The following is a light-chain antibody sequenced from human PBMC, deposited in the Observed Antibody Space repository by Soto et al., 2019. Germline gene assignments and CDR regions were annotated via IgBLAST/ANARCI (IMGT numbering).Light chain of an antibody. Sequence: ALTQPASVSGSPGQSITISCTGTSSDVGTYKPVSWYQQYPGKAPKVIIYDDTKRPSGVSSRFSGSKSGNTASLTISGLQAEDEADYYCCSFAGSSTSFGGGTKVTVL. V-gene: IGLV2-23*01. J-gene: IGLJ3*02. CDR3: CSFAGSSTS. CDR2: DDT. CDR1: SSDVGTYKP.